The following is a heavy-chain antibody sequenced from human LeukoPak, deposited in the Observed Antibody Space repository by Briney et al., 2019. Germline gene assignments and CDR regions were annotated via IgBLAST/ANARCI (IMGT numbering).Heavy chain of an antibody. D-gene: IGHD2-15*01. J-gene: IGHJ6*02. Sequence: SETLSLTCTVSGGSISSGDYYWSWIRQPPGKGLEWIGYIYYSGRTYYNPSLKSRVTISVDTSKNQFSLKLSSVTAADTAVYYCARAPYCSGGSCYHYYYYGMDVWGQGTTVTVSS. V-gene: IGHV4-30-4*01. CDR2: IYYSGRT. CDR1: GGSISSGDYY. CDR3: ARAPYCSGGSCYHYYYYGMDV.